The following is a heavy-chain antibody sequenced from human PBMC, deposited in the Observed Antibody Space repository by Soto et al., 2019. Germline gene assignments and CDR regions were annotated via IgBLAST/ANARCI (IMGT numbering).Heavy chain of an antibody. D-gene: IGHD3-3*01. CDR1: GGSFSGYY. CDR3: ARGSYYDFWSGYYTNYYYYGMDV. CDR2: INHSGST. J-gene: IGHJ6*02. V-gene: IGHV4-34*01. Sequence: SETLSLTCAVYGGSFSGYYWSWIRQPPGKGLEWIGEINHSGSTNYNPSLKSRVTISVDTSKNQFSLKLSSVTAADTAVYYCARGSYYDFWSGYYTNYYYYGMDVWGQGTTVTVSS.